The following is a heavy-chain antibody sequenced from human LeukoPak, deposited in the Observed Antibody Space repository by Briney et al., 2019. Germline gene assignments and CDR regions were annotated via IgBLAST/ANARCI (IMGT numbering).Heavy chain of an antibody. CDR3: ARVLATTRGYFDY. Sequence: GGSLRLSCAASGFTFDDYGMSWVRQAPGKGLEWVSSISSSSSYIYYADSVKGRLTISRDNAKNSLYLQMNSLRAEDTAVYYCARVLATTRGYFDYWGQGTLVTVSS. CDR1: GFTFDDYG. V-gene: IGHV3-21*01. CDR2: ISSSSSYI. J-gene: IGHJ4*02. D-gene: IGHD1-1*01.